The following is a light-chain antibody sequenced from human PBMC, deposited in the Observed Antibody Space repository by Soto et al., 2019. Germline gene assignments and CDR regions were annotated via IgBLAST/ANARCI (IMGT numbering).Light chain of an antibody. J-gene: IGKJ1*01. CDR2: GAS. V-gene: IGKV1-5*01. CDR1: QTISSW. Sequence: DIQITQSPSTLSGSVGDRVTITCRASQTISSWLAWYQQEPGKAPKLLISGASSLQSGVPSRFSGSASGTEFTLTISSLQSEDFAVYYCQQYNKWPPEPFGQGTKVDIK. CDR3: QQYNKWPPEP.